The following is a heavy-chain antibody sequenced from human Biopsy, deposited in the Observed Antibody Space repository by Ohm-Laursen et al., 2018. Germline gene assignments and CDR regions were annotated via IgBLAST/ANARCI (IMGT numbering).Heavy chain of an antibody. CDR2: IYPDGST. CDR1: GGDIHKYY. D-gene: IGHD3-22*01. CDR3: ASVVLGPTNDAFDL. Sequence: SLTLSLTSNASGGDIHKYYWCWLAQPAGKGMEWIGRIYPDGSTNYNPSPKSRVTMSVETSKKQHYLRLRSVTAADTAMYYCASVVLGPTNDAFDLWGQGTMVVVSS. J-gene: IGHJ3*01. V-gene: IGHV4-4*07.